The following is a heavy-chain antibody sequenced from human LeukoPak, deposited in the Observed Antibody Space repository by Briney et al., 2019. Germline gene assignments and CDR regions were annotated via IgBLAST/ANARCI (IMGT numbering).Heavy chain of an antibody. V-gene: IGHV4-39*01. Sequence: PSETLSLICTVSGGSISSSSYYWGWIRQPPGKGLEWIGSIYYSGSTYYNPSLKSRVTISVDTSKNQFSLKLSSVTAADTAVYYCARGYSYGYRYYYYYYMDVWGKGTTVTVSS. CDR3: ARGYSYGYRYYYYYYMDV. CDR2: IYYSGST. CDR1: GGSISSSSYY. D-gene: IGHD5-18*01. J-gene: IGHJ6*03.